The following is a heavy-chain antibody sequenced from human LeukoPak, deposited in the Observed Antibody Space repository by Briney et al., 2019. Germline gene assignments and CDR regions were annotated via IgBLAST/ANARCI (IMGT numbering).Heavy chain of an antibody. J-gene: IGHJ4*02. CDR2: IYYSGST. CDR3: ARAQKSYYNKGAYSVTHFDD. D-gene: IGHD3-10*01. V-gene: IGHV4-59*01. CDR1: GGSISSYY. Sequence: SETLSLTCTVSGGSISSYYWSWIRQPPGKGLEWIGYIYYSGSTQYNPSLKSRVTMSIDTSRSQFSLDLTSVTAADTAFYYCARAQKSYYNKGAYSVTHFDDWGQGTLVTVSS.